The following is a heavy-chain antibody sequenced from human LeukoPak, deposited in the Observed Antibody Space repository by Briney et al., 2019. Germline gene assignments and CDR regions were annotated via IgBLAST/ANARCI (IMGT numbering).Heavy chain of an antibody. CDR2: FSGNDGST. Sequence: PGGSLRLSCATSGFTFSNYAINWVRQAPGKGLEWVSAFSGNDGSTYYADSVRGRFTISRDNSKHTLYLQMTSLRAEDTAVYYCERMTPRSYHMDVWGNVTTVPVSS. V-gene: IGHV3-23*01. CDR1: GFTFSNYA. CDR3: ERMTPRSYHMDV. J-gene: IGHJ6*03.